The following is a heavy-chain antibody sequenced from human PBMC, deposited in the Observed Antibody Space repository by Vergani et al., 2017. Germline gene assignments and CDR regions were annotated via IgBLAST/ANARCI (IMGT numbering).Heavy chain of an antibody. CDR3: ARDRVAYSGFYYGMDV. Sequence: QVQLVQSGAEVKKPGSSVKVSCKASGATFRSNTISWVRQVPGQGLEWMGRIIPVLGKTKYAQDFQGRLTITADTSTSTAYMELTSLRSQDTAVYYCARDRVAYSGFYYGMDVWGQGTTVSVSS. V-gene: IGHV1-69*08. CDR2: IIPVLGKT. CDR1: GATFRSNT. D-gene: IGHD2-21*01. J-gene: IGHJ6*02.